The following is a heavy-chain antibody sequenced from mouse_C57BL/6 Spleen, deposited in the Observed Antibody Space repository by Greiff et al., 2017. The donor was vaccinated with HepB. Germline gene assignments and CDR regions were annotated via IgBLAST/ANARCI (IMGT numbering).Heavy chain of an antibody. Sequence: QVQLQQSGAELMKPGASVKLSCKATGYTFTGYWIEWVKQRPGHGLEWIGEILPGSGSTNYNEKFKGKATFTADTSSNTAYMQLSSLTTEDSAIYYWARRDYGSSYWFAYWGQGTLVTVSA. CDR1: GYTFTGYW. V-gene: IGHV1-9*01. J-gene: IGHJ3*01. CDR3: ARRDYGSSYWFAY. D-gene: IGHD1-1*01. CDR2: ILPGSGST.